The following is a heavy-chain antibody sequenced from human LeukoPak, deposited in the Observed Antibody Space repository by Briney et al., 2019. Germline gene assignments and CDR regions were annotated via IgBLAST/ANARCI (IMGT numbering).Heavy chain of an antibody. CDR3: ARLYSGYNNSRLAH. Sequence: GESLKISCKGSGYSFTNYWIAWVRQMPGKGLEWMGIIYPGDSDTKYSPSFQGQVTISADKSISTAYLQWSSLKASDTAMYYCARLYSGYNNSRLAHWGQGTLVTVSS. J-gene: IGHJ4*02. CDR2: IYPGDSDT. D-gene: IGHD6-13*01. CDR1: GYSFTNYW. V-gene: IGHV5-51*01.